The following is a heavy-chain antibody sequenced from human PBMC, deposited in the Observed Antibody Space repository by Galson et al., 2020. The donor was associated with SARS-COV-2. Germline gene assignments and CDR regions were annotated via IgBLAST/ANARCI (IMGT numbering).Heavy chain of an antibody. CDR2: ISWDGGST. D-gene: IGHD3-10*01. CDR1: GFTFDDYT. J-gene: IGHJ4*02. Sequence: GGSLRLSCAASGFTFDDYTMHWVRQAPGKGLEWVSLISWDGGSTYYADSVKGRFTISGDNSKNSLYLQMNSLRTEDTALYYCAKEGGDYYGSGSSLFDYWGQGTLVTVSS. CDR3: AKEGGDYYGSGSSLFDY. V-gene: IGHV3-43*01.